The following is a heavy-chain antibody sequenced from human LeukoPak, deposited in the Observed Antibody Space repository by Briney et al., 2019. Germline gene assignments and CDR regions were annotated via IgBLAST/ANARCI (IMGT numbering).Heavy chain of an antibody. D-gene: IGHD3-3*01. CDR3: GRSGSYDVLSGYYMYGMDV. CDR1: GGTFSRYG. CDR2: IIPIFGTK. J-gene: IGHJ6*04. V-gene: IGHV1-69*13. Sequence: SVKVSCKVSGGTFSRYGISWVRQAPGQGPEWMGRIIPIFGTKNYAQKFQGRVTITADESTSTVYMELSSLRSADTAIYYCGRSGSYDVLSGYYMYGMDVWGKGTTVIVSS.